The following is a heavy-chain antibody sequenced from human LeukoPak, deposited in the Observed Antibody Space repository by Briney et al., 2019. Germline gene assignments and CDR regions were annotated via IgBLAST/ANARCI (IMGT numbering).Heavy chain of an antibody. J-gene: IGHJ4*02. CDR1: GYSISSGYY. Sequence: SETLSLTCTVSGYSISSGYYWGWIRQPPGKGLEWIGSIYYSGSTYYNPSLKSRVTISVDTSKNQFSLKLSSVTAADTAVYYCASSVLWFGELLLKFDYWGQGTLVTVSS. CDR2: IYYSGST. D-gene: IGHD3-10*01. CDR3: ASSVLWFGELLLKFDY. V-gene: IGHV4-38-2*02.